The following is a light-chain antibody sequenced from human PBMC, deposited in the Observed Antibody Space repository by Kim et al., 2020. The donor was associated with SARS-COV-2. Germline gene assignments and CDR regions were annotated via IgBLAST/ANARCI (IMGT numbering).Light chain of an antibody. J-gene: IGKJ4*01. CDR1: QSVSIY. Sequence: EIVLTQSPATLSLSPGERATISCRASQSVSIYLAWYQQKPGQAPRLLIHDASNRATGIPARFSGSGSGTDFTLTISSLEPEDFAVYYCQQRADWPVTFAGGTKLEI. CDR3: QQRADWPVT. V-gene: IGKV3-11*01. CDR2: DAS.